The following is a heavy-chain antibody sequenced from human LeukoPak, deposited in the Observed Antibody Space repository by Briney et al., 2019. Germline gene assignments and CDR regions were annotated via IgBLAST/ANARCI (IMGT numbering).Heavy chain of an antibody. CDR1: GYTFTSYI. CDR3: TRVRRGGSHAFDI. CDR2: INPSGGTT. J-gene: IGHJ3*02. Sequence: GASVKVSCKASGYTFTSYIMHWVRQAPGQGLEWMGVINPSGGTTNYARKFQARLTMTRDTSTSTVYMELSSLRSEDTAVYYCTRVRRGGSHAFDIWGQGTMVTVSS. V-gene: IGHV1-46*01. D-gene: IGHD3-10*01.